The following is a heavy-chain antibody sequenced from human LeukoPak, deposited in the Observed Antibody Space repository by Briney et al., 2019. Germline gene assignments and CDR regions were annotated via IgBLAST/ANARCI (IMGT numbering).Heavy chain of an antibody. V-gene: IGHV4-39*07. D-gene: IGHD2-2*01. CDR3: ARGMKSIVVVPAAMFFGAPKKFDY. Sequence: SETLSLTCTVSGGSISGTSYYWGWIRQPPGKGLEWIGSIYYSGSTYYNPSLKSRVTISVDTSKNQFSLKLSSVTAADTAVYYCARGMKSIVVVPAAMFFGAPKKFDYWGQGTLVTVSS. J-gene: IGHJ4*02. CDR2: IYYSGST. CDR1: GGSISGTSYY.